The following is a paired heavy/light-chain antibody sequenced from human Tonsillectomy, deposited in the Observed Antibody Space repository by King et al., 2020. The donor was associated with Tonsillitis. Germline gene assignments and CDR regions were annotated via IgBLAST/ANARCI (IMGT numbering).Light chain of an antibody. CDR2: DVN. V-gene: IGLV2-11*01. J-gene: IGLJ3*02. Sequence: QSALTQPRSVSGSPGQSVTISCSGTSSDVGGYNFVSWYQQHPGKAPKLMIYDVNARPSGVPDRFSGSKSGNTASLTISGLQAEDEAGYYCCSYGGRFTWVFGGGTNLTVL. CDR3: CSYGGRFTWV. CDR1: SSDVGGYNF.
Heavy chain of an antibody. D-gene: IGHD2-15*01. Sequence: EEQLLEFGGGLVPPGGSLRLSCAASAHTFSSYAMTWVRQAPGKGLEWVSSITGDGSGTYYADSVKGQFTISRDNSENTLYLQMNSLGVEDTALYFCARGKAAGLVDWFDPWGQGTLVTVSS. CDR2: ITGDGSGT. V-gene: IGHV3-23*01. J-gene: IGHJ5*02. CDR3: ARGKAAGLVDWFDP. CDR1: AHTFSSYA.